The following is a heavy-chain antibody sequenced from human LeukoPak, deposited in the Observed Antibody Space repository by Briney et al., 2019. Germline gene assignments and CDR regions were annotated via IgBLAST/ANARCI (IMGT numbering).Heavy chain of an antibody. D-gene: IGHD5-12*01. CDR2: IKQDGSKK. Sequence: GGSLRLSCAASGFSFSTYWMSWVRQAPGKGLEWVANIKQDGSKKYYVDSVKGRFTISRDNSKNTLYLQMNSLRAEDTAVYYCANLDIVATADDYWGQGTLVTVSS. CDR1: GFSFSTYW. CDR3: ANLDIVATADDY. J-gene: IGHJ4*02. V-gene: IGHV3-7*01.